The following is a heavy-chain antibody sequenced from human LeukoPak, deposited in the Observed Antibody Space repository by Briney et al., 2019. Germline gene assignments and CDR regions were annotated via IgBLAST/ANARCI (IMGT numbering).Heavy chain of an antibody. CDR2: IYHSGST. CDR1: GYSISSGYY. J-gene: IGHJ4*02. Sequence: SETLSLTRTVSGYSISSGYYWGWIRQPPGKGLEWIGSIYHSGSTYYNPSLKSRVTISVDTSKNQFSLKLSSVTAADTAVYYCARGPHYGDYEVPYYFDYWGQGTLVTVSS. CDR3: ARGPHYGDYEVPYYFDY. D-gene: IGHD4-17*01. V-gene: IGHV4-38-2*02.